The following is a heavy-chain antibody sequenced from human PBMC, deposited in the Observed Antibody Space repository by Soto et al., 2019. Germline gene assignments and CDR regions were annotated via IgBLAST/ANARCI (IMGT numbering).Heavy chain of an antibody. CDR1: GGTFSNYT. D-gene: IGHD4-17*01. CDR2: IIPILDIA. V-gene: IGHV1-69*08. Sequence: QVQLVQSGAEVKKTGSSVKVSCKASGGTFSNYTITWVRQAPGQGLEWMGRIIPILDIANYAKKFQGRVTITADKSTSTAYMELRSLRSEDTAVYYCARDVGLGPVTVSTHVDYWGQGTLVIVSS. CDR3: ARDVGLGPVTVSTHVDY. J-gene: IGHJ4*02.